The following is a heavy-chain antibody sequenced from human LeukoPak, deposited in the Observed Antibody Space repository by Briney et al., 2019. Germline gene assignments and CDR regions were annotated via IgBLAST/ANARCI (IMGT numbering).Heavy chain of an antibody. D-gene: IGHD3-16*01. CDR2: INTNTGNP. V-gene: IGHV7-4-1*02. Sequence: ASVKVSCKASGYIFTDKHMHWVRQAPGQGLEWMGWINTNTGNPTYAQGSTGRFVFSLDTSVSTAYLQISSLKAEDTAVYYCARGGPAYYFDYWGQGTLVTVSS. CDR3: ARGGPAYYFDY. CDR1: GYIFTDKH. J-gene: IGHJ4*02.